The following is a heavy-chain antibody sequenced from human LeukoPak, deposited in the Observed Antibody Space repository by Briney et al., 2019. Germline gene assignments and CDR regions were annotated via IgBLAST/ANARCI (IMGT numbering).Heavy chain of an antibody. D-gene: IGHD3-22*01. CDR3: ARDALDSSPT. CDR2: INHSGST. J-gene: IGHJ5*02. V-gene: IGHV4-34*01. CDR1: GGSFSGDY. Sequence: SETLSLICAVYGGSFSGDYWSWIRQPRGKGLEWIGEINHSGSTHYTPSLKSQVTISVHTSNNQLCLKLSSVPAETTAQSYVARDALDSSPTWGQGTLVTASS.